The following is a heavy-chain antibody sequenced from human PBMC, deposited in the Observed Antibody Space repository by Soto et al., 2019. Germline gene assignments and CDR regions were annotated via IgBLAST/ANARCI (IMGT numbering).Heavy chain of an antibody. D-gene: IGHD1-26*01. J-gene: IGHJ4*02. CDR1: GYTLTRYD. Sequence: QVQRVQSGAEVKKPGASIKVSCKASGYTLTRYDINWVRQATGQGLEWMGWMNPNSGNTAYAQKFQGRVTMTRKTSISTAYMELSSLKSEHTAVYYCAREKGGGSYLDYWGQGTLVTVSS. V-gene: IGHV1-8*01. CDR3: AREKGGGSYLDY. CDR2: MNPNSGNT.